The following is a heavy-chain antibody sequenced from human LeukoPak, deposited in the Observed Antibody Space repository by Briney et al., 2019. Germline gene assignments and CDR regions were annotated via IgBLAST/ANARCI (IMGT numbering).Heavy chain of an antibody. CDR3: AKSPVTTYYDFWSGYYNDY. CDR2: ISYDGSNK. J-gene: IGHJ4*02. D-gene: IGHD3-3*01. Sequence: PGGSLRLSRAASGFTFSSYAMHWVRQAPGKGLEWVAVISYDGSNKYYADSVKGRFTISRDNSKNTLYLQMNSLRAEDTAVYYCAKSPVTTYYDFWSGYYNDYWGQGTLVTVSS. V-gene: IGHV3-30-3*02. CDR1: GFTFSSYA.